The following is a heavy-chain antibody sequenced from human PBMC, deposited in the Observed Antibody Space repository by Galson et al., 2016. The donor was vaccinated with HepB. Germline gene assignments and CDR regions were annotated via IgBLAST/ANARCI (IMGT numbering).Heavy chain of an antibody. CDR2: ISGSGTTI. Sequence: SLRLSCAASGFTFSDYYMSWIRQAPGKGLEWVSYISGSGTTIYYADSVTGRFTISRDSTKNSLYLQMNSLRTEDTAVYYCARDGYCGGDCYPHDAFAIWGQGTTVTVSS. D-gene: IGHD2-21*02. CDR3: ARDGYCGGDCYPHDAFAI. CDR1: GFTFSDYY. J-gene: IGHJ3*02. V-gene: IGHV3-11*01.